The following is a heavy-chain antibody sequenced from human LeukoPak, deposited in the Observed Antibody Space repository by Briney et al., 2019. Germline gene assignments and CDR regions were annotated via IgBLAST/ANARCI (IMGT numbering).Heavy chain of an antibody. CDR3: ARGTGSYILDY. D-gene: IGHD6-6*01. Sequence: PGGSLRLSCAASGFSFSNYWMHWVRQSPGKGLMWVSRINSDGSSTNYADSVKGRFTTSRDNAKNTLYLQMNSLRAEDTAVYFCARGTGSYILDYWGQGTLVTVSS. V-gene: IGHV3-74*01. CDR2: INSDGSST. J-gene: IGHJ4*02. CDR1: GFSFSNYW.